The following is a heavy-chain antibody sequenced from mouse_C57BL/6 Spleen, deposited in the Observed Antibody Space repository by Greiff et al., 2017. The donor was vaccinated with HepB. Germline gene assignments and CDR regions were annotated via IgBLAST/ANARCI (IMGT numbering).Heavy chain of an antibody. Sequence: QCQLRQPGAGLVKRGASGKVSCKASGYTFSSYWMHWVKQRSGQGLEWIGRIHPSDSDTNYNQKFKGKATLTVDKSSSTAYMQLSSLTSEDSAVYYCAIPPTGTWFAYWGQGTLVTVSA. CDR2: IHPSDSDT. J-gene: IGHJ3*01. CDR3: AIPPTGTWFAY. CDR1: GYTFSSYW. D-gene: IGHD4-1*02. V-gene: IGHV1-74*01.